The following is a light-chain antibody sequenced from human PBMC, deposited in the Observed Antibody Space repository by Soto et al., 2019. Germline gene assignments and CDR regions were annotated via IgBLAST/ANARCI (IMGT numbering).Light chain of an antibody. V-gene: IGKV3-20*01. Sequence: IMLKQSPGTLSLSQGETATLSCRADQSVTGNFLAWYQQKPGQAPRLLMYGISRRATGIPDRFSGSGSGTDFTLTISRLEPEDFVVYYCQQYGRSPTFGQGTKVDIK. CDR1: QSVTGNF. CDR2: GIS. J-gene: IGKJ1*01. CDR3: QQYGRSPT.